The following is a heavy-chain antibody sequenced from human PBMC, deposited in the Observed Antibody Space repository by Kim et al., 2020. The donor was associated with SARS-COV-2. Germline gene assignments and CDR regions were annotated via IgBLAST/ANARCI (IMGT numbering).Heavy chain of an antibody. CDR1: GYTLTELS. V-gene: IGHV1-24*01. Sequence: ASVNVSCKVSGYTLTELSMHWVRQAPGKGLEWMGGFDPEDGETIYAQKFQGRVTMTEDTSTDTAYMELSSLRSEDTAVYYCATGLTYYYDSSGPSLPHSGQGTPVTVSS. CDR3: ATGLTYYYDSSGPSLPH. D-gene: IGHD3-22*01. CDR2: FDPEDGET. J-gene: IGHJ4*02.